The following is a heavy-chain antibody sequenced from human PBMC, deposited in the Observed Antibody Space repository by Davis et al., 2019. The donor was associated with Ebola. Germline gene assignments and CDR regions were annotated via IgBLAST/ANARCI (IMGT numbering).Heavy chain of an antibody. Sequence: GESLKISCKGSGYSFTSYWIAWVRQMPGKGLEWMGSIYPEDYDTTYSPSFQGQVTLSVDKSIRVAYLQWSSLRASDSAIYYCARGGSGIRYPFDSWGQGTLVTVSS. CDR1: GYSFTSYW. J-gene: IGHJ4*02. CDR2: IYPEDYDT. CDR3: ARGGSGIRYPFDS. V-gene: IGHV5-51*01. D-gene: IGHD3-10*01.